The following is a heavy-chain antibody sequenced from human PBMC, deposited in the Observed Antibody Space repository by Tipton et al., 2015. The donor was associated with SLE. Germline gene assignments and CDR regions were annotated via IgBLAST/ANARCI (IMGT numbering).Heavy chain of an antibody. D-gene: IGHD6-19*01. V-gene: IGHV4-34*01. CDR1: GGSFSGYY. CDR3: ARGAVPFDL. J-gene: IGHJ2*01. Sequence: LRLSCAVYGGSFSGYYWSWIRQPPGKGPEWIGEINHSGSTNYNPSLKSRVTISVDTSKNQFSLKLSSVTAADTAVYYCARGAVPFDLWGRGTLVTVSS. CDR2: INHSGST.